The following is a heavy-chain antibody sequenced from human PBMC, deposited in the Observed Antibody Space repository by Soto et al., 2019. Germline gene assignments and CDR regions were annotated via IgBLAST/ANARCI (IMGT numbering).Heavy chain of an antibody. V-gene: IGHV4-61*08. CDR3: ARARSGYYRDFDY. D-gene: IGHD3-22*01. Sequence: SETLSLTCAVSGGSISSGGYSWSWIRQPPGKGLEWIGYIFYSGSTNYNPSLKSRVTISVDTSKNQFSLKLSSVTAADTAVYYCARARSGYYRDFDYWGQGTLVTVSS. CDR1: GGSISSGGYS. J-gene: IGHJ4*02. CDR2: IFYSGST.